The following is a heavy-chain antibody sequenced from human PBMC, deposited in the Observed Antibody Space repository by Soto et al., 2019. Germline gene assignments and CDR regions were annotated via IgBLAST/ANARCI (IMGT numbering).Heavy chain of an antibody. CDR1: EFTFSSYT. Sequence: EVQLVESGGGLVQPGGSLRLSCAASEFTFSSYTMNWVRQAPGKGLEWVSYISSSSSTVYYADSVKGRVTISRDSAKNSLYLQMNSLRDEDTAVYYCARGDYGMDVWGQGTTVTVSS. V-gene: IGHV3-48*02. CDR2: ISSSSSTV. CDR3: ARGDYGMDV. J-gene: IGHJ6*02.